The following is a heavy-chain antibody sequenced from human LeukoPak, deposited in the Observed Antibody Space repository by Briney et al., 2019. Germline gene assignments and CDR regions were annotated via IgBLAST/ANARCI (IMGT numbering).Heavy chain of an antibody. D-gene: IGHD3-16*02. CDR3: AITSARGTYRFLDY. Sequence: ASVKVSCKASGYTFTNYAITWVRQAPGQGLEWMGWISPYNGNTNFAQTLQGRVTMTTDTATSTAYMELRDLRSDDTAMYYCAITSARGTYRFLDYWGQGTLVTVSS. CDR2: ISPYNGNT. V-gene: IGHV1-18*01. J-gene: IGHJ4*02. CDR1: GYTFTNYA.